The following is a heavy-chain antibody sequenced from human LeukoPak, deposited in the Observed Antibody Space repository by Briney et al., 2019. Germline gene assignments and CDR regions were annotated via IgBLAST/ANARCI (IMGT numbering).Heavy chain of an antibody. J-gene: IGHJ4*02. Sequence: PGGSLRLSCAASGFTFRNHGLHWVSQAPGKGLEWVAVISDAGGKKHYAGSVKGRFTVSRDNPKNPLCLQMNSLRAEDTAVYFCAKRGVVIRVILVGFHKEAYYFDSWGQGALVTVSS. CDR3: AKRGVVIRVILVGFHKEAYYFDS. CDR1: GFTFRNHG. D-gene: IGHD3-22*01. V-gene: IGHV3-30*18. CDR2: ISDAGGKK.